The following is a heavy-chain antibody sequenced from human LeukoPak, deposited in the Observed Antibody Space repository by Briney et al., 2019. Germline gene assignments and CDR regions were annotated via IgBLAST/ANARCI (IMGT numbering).Heavy chain of an antibody. CDR2: ISSSGSTI. Sequence: GGSLRLSCAASGFTFSSYEMNWVRQAPGKGLEWVSYISSSGSTIYYADSVKGRLTISRDNAKNSLYLQMNSLRAEDTAVYYCARDYYYGSGSYSNFDYWGQGTLVTVSS. CDR1: GFTFSSYE. CDR3: ARDYYYGSGSYSNFDY. J-gene: IGHJ4*02. V-gene: IGHV3-48*03. D-gene: IGHD3-10*01.